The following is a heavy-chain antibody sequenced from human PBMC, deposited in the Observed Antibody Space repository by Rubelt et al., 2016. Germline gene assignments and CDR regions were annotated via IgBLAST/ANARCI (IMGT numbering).Heavy chain of an antibody. J-gene: IGHJ4*02. V-gene: IGHV4-39*07. CDR1: GDTINKNPYY. CDR2: IYYTGDA. Sequence: QVQLLESGPGLDKPSQTLSLSCSVSGDTINKNPYYWAWIRQPPGKGLEWVGSIYYTGDAYYNPSLNGRVTISVDTSRNQWPLRVTAVTAADTAGYYCAGDGGSINWYYYWGQGTLVTVFS. CDR3: AGDGGSINWYYY. D-gene: IGHD6-13*01.